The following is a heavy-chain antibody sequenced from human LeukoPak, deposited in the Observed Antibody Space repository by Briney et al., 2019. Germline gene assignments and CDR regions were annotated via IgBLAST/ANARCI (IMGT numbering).Heavy chain of an antibody. CDR2: INPKNEDT. CDR1: GYTFNDYY. CDR3: ARAWGWWNYVVDF. Sequence: ASVKVSCKASGYTFNDYYMHWVRQAPGQGPEEMGCINPKNEDTNYAQKFQGRVTMTRDTSIGTAYMELSSLRSDDTAVYYCARAWGWWNYVVDFWGKGTTVTISS. V-gene: IGHV1-2*02. J-gene: IGHJ6*04. D-gene: IGHD1-7*01.